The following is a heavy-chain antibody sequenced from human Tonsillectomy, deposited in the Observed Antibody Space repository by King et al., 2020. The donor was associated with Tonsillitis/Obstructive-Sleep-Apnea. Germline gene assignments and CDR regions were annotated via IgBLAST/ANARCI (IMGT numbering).Heavy chain of an antibody. V-gene: IGHV3-11*01. J-gene: IGHJ6*03. CDR1: GFIFSDYY. CDR2: ISRSGNTI. CDR3: ARGEYGITSTATWYYYMDV. D-gene: IGHD6-13*01. Sequence: VQLVESGGGLVKPGGSLRLSCEASGFIFSDYYMNWIRQAPGKGLESVSYISRSGNTIYYADSVKGRFTISRDNAKNSLHLQMNSLRAEDTAVYYCARGEYGITSTATWYYYMDVWGKGTTVTVSS.